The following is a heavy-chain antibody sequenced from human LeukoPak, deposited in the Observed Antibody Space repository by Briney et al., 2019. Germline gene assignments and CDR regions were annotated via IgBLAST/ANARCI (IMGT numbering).Heavy chain of an antibody. Sequence: ASVKVSCKASGYTFTGYYMHWVRQAPGQGLEWMGWINPNSGGTNYAQKFQGRVTMTRDTSISTAYMELSRLRSDDTAVYYCARELVPAFSYYGMDVWGQGTTVTVPS. CDR3: ARELVPAFSYYGMDV. J-gene: IGHJ6*02. D-gene: IGHD2-2*01. CDR1: GYTFTGYY. V-gene: IGHV1-2*02. CDR2: INPNSGGT.